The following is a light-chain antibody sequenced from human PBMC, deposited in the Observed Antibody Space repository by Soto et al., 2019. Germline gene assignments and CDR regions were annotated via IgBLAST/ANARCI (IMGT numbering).Light chain of an antibody. CDR1: SIGSQI. J-gene: IGLJ2*01. Sequence: SYELPQPPSVSVAPGKTARITWGGNSIGSQIVHWYQQRPGQAHVLVIYFDRDRPSGIPERFSGSKSGNTATLTISRVEAGDEADYHCQVWETDGDHVVFGGGTKLTVL. V-gene: IGLV3-21*01. CDR2: FDR. CDR3: QVWETDGDHVV.